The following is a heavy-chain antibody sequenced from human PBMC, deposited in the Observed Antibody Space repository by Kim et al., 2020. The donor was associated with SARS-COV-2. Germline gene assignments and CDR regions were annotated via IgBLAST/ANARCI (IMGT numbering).Heavy chain of an antibody. CDR3: ARDLGQQLPGSY. J-gene: IGHJ4*02. D-gene: IGHD6-13*01. V-gene: IGHV3-21*01. CDR1: GFTFSSYS. Sequence: GGSLRLSCAASGFTFSSYSMNWVRQAPGKGLEWVSSISSSSSYIYYADSVKGRFTISRDNAKNSLYLQMNSLRAEDTAVYYCARDLGQQLPGSYWGQGTLVTDSS. CDR2: ISSSSSYI.